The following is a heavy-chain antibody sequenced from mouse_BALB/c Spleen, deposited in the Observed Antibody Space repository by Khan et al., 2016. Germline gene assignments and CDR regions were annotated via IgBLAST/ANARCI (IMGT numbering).Heavy chain of an antibody. D-gene: IGHD1-1*01. CDR3: GPYYYGSRSWFAY. Sequence: VQLKQSGPELVKPGASVKISCKASGYSFTGYFMNWVKQSHGKSLEWIGRINPYNGDTFYNQKFKGKATLTVDKSSSQAHMEPLSLTSADSAVYYCGPYYYGSRSWFAYWGQGTLVTVSA. CDR1: GYSFTGYF. CDR2: INPYNGDT. J-gene: IGHJ3*01. V-gene: IGHV1-37*01.